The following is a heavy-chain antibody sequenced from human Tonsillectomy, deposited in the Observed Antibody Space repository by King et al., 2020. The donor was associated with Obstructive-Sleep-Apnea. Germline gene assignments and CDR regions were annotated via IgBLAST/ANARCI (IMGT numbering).Heavy chain of an antibody. V-gene: IGHV1-2*02. CDR3: ARDMSAYDSTSPAY. D-gene: IGHD3-10*01. CDR1: GYTFTGYY. Sequence: LQLVQSGAEVKKPGASVKVSCKASGYTFTGYYIHWVRQAPGQGLEWMGWISPNSGATQFAQKFQGRVTMTRDTSISTAYMDLSRLRSDDTAIYYCARDMSAYDSTSPAYWGQGTLVTVSS. CDR2: ISPNSGAT. J-gene: IGHJ4*02.